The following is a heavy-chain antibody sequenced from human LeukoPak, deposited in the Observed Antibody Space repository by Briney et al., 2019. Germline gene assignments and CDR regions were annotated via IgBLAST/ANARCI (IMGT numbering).Heavy chain of an antibody. D-gene: IGHD2-21*02. J-gene: IGHJ6*02. V-gene: IGHV1-69*13. CDR1: GGTFSSYA. CDR3: AREKGSIVVVTSHLCYYYGMDV. Sequence: SVKVSCKASGGTFSSYAISWVRQAPGQGLEWMGGIIPIFGTANYAQKFQGRVTITADESTSTAYMELSSLRSEDTAVYYCAREKGSIVVVTSHLCYYYGMDVWGQGTTVTVSS. CDR2: IIPIFGTA.